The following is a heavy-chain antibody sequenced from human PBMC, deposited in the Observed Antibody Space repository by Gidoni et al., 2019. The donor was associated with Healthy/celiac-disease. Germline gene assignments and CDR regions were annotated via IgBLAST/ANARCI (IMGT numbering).Heavy chain of an antibody. V-gene: IGHV4-39*07. D-gene: IGHD1-26*01. CDR1: GGSISSSSYY. J-gene: IGHJ4*02. CDR2: IYYSGST. CDR3: ARDVLPQYSGSYSFGY. Sequence: QLQLQESGPGLVKPSETMSLTCTVSGGSISSSSYYWGWFRQPPGSVREWIGSIYYSGSTYYNPSPTSRVTRSVDTSKNQFSLKLISVTAADTAVYYCARDVLPQYSGSYSFGYWGQGTLVTVSS.